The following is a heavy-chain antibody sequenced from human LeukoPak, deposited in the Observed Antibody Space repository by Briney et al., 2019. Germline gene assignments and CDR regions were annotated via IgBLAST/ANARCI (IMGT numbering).Heavy chain of an antibody. Sequence: PSETLSLTCAVYGGSFSGYYWSWIRQPPGKGLEWIGEINHSGSTNYNPSLKSRVTISVDTSKNQVSLKLSSVTAADTAVYYCARDGVTMVRGVIMSYYYYYMDVWGKGTTATVSS. V-gene: IGHV4-34*01. J-gene: IGHJ6*03. CDR1: GGSFSGYY. D-gene: IGHD3-10*01. CDR2: INHSGST. CDR3: ARDGVTMVRGVIMSYYYYYMDV.